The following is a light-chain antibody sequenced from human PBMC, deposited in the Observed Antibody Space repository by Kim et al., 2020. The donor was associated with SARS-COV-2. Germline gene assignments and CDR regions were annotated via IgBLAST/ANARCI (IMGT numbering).Light chain of an antibody. CDR3: QQDNAYPCT. CDR1: QGITK. V-gene: IGKV1-12*01. Sequence: DIQMTQSPSSVSASVGGRVTITCRASQGITKLAWYQQKAGKAPKLLIYGVYSLQSGGPSRFSGSGAGTDFTLTISSLQPEDLATYLCQQDNAYPCTFGPGTKVDIK. CDR2: GVY. J-gene: IGKJ3*01.